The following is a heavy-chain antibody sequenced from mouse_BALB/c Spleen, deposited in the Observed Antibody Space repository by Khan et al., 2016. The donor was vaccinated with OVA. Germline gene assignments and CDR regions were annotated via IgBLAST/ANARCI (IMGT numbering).Heavy chain of an antibody. Sequence: QVQLQQSGAELVKPGASVKLSCKASGYTFSSSYMYWVKQRPGQGLEWIGGINPSNGGTNFNEKFKTKATLTVDKSSSTAYMQLSSLTSEDSAVYFGTRAGYANPFAFWGQGTLVTVSA. J-gene: IGHJ3*01. CDR1: GYTFSSSY. D-gene: IGHD2-10*02. V-gene: IGHV1S81*02. CDR3: TRAGYANPFAF. CDR2: INPSNGGT.